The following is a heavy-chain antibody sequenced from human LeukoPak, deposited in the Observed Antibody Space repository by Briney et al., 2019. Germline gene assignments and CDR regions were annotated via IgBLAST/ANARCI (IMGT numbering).Heavy chain of an antibody. CDR3: TRDRGGSPTDVFDY. CDR2: ITDVGDI. V-gene: IGHV3-23*01. J-gene: IGHJ4*02. Sequence: GGSLRLSCAASGLTFSKSALTWVRQASGKGLEWVSTITDVGDIFYTYSVRGRFTISRDNSKNTVYMQMDGLRAEDTAVYYCTRDRGGSPTDVFDYWGQGTLVTVSS. CDR1: GLTFSKSA. D-gene: IGHD2-15*01.